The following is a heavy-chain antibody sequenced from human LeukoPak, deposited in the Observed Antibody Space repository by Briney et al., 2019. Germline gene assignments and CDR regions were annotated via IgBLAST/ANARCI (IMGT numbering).Heavy chain of an antibody. CDR2: INHSGST. CDR1: GGSFSGYY. J-gene: IGHJ3*02. CDR3: ARRVAIAAAGTSGAFDI. D-gene: IGHD6-13*01. Sequence: SETLSLTCAVYGGSFSGYYWSWIRQPPGKGLEWIGEINHSGSTNYNPSLKSRATISVDTSKNQFSLKLSSVTAADTAVYYCARRVAIAAAGTSGAFDIWGQGTMVTVSS. V-gene: IGHV4-34*01.